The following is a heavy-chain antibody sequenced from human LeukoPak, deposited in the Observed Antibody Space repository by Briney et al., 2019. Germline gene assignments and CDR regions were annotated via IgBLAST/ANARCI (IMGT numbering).Heavy chain of an antibody. CDR3: ASQRPYYYDSSGYFDY. CDR2: INHSGST. V-gene: IGHV4-34*01. D-gene: IGHD3-22*01. J-gene: IGHJ4*02. CDR1: GGSFSGYY. Sequence: SETLSLTCAVYGGSFSGYYWSWIRQPPGKGLERIGEINHSGSTNYNPSLKSRVTISVDTSKNQFSLKLSSVTAADTAVYYCASQRPYYYDSSGYFDYWGQGTLVTVSS.